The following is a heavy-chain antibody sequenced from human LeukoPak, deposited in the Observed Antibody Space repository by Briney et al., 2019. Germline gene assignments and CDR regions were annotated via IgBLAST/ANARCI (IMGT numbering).Heavy chain of an antibody. J-gene: IGHJ4*02. Sequence: GGSLRLSCAASGFTFSSYVMHWVRQAPGKGLEWVAIISYDGSNEYYADSVKGRFTISRDNSKNTLYLQMNSLRAADTAVCYCARDKGPSYLSSFDYWGQGTLVTVSS. D-gene: IGHD2-2*01. CDR1: GFTFSSYV. CDR2: ISYDGSNE. CDR3: ARDKGPSYLSSFDY. V-gene: IGHV3-30*04.